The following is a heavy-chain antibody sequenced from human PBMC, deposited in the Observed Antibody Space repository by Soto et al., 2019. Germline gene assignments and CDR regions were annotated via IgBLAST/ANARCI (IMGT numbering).Heavy chain of an antibody. CDR1: GFTFSSYG. D-gene: IGHD2-2*01. CDR3: AKDPTVVEAVYYYGMDV. J-gene: IGHJ6*02. Sequence: QVQLVESGGGVVQPGRSLRLSCAASGFTFSSYGMHWVRQAPGKGLEWVAVISYDGRNNYYADSVKGRFTISRDNSKNTLFLQMNSLRAEDTAVYYCAKDPTVVEAVYYYGMDVWGQGTTVTVSS. CDR2: ISYDGRNN. V-gene: IGHV3-30*18.